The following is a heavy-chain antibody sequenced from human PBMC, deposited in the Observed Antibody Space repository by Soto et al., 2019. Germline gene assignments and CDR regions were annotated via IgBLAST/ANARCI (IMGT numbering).Heavy chain of an antibody. D-gene: IGHD1-7*01. V-gene: IGHV5-10-1*01. CDR3: ARSITGTTYYYYGMDV. CDR2: IDPSDSYT. Sequence: GESLKISCKGSGYSFTSYWSSSVRQMPGKGLEWMGRIDPSDSYTNYSPSFQGHVTISADKSISTAYLQWSSLKASDTAMYYCARSITGTTYYYYGMDVWGQGTTVTVSS. CDR1: GYSFTSYW. J-gene: IGHJ6*02.